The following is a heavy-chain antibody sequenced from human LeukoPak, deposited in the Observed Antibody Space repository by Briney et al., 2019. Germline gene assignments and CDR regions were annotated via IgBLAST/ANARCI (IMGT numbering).Heavy chain of an antibody. CDR3: ARGDGGYYYGMDV. CDR1: GFAFSSYE. V-gene: IGHV3-48*03. J-gene: IGHJ6*02. CDR2: ISSSDNTI. Sequence: GGSLRLSCAASGFAFSSYEMNWVRRAPGKGLEWLSYISSSDNTIKYADSVKGRFTISRDNAKMSLYLQMSSLRAEDTAVYYCARGDGGYYYGMDVWGQGTTVTVS.